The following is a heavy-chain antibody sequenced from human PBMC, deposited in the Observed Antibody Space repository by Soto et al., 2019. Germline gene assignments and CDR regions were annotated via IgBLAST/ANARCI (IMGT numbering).Heavy chain of an antibody. V-gene: IGHV3-30*03. CDR1: GFTFSSYG. CDR3: ARESSGWYPVG. Sequence: QVQLVESGGGVVQPGRSLSLSCAASGFTFSSYGMHWVRQAPGKGLEWVAVISYDGSNKYYADSVKGRFTISRDNSKNTLYLQMNSLRAEDTAVYYCARESSGWYPVGWGQGTLVTVSS. CDR2: ISYDGSNK. J-gene: IGHJ4*02. D-gene: IGHD6-19*01.